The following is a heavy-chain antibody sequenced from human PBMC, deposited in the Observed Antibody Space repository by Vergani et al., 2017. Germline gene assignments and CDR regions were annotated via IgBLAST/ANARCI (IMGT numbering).Heavy chain of an antibody. CDR2: ISSSGSTI. J-gene: IGHJ4*02. Sequence: VQLVESGGGLVKPGGSLRLSCVASGFIFSDYYMSWIRQAPGKGLEWVSYISSSGSTIYYADSVKGRFTISRDNAKNSLYLQMNSLRAEDTAVYYCAGPQGTSAYYYGGFDYWGQGILVTVSS. D-gene: IGHD3-22*01. CDR1: GFIFSDYY. CDR3: AGPQGTSAYYYGGFDY. V-gene: IGHV3-11*01.